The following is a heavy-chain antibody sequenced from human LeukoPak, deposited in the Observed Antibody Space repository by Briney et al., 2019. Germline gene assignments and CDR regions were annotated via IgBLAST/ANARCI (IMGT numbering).Heavy chain of an antibody. CDR1: GGSISSGSYY. Sequence: SETLSLTCTVSGGSISSGSYYWSWIRQPAGKGLEWIGRIYSSGSTDYNPSLKSRVTISVDTSKNQFSLRLTSVTAADTAVYFCARSPLLLSFGEFSQGWFDPWGHGTLVTVSS. V-gene: IGHV4-61*02. CDR2: IYSSGST. J-gene: IGHJ5*02. CDR3: ARSPLLLSFGEFSQGWFDP. D-gene: IGHD3-10*01.